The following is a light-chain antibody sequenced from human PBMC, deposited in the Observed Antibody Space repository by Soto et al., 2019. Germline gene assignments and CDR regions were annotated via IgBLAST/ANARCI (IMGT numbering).Light chain of an antibody. J-gene: IGKJ1*01. Sequence: EIVLTQSPATLSLSPGERATLSCRASQSVSSYLAWYQQKPGPAPRLLIYDASNRATGIPARFSGSGSGTDFPLTISSLEPEDFAVYYCQQRSNWPPTFGQGTKVEIK. CDR3: QQRSNWPPT. CDR1: QSVSSY. CDR2: DAS. V-gene: IGKV3-11*01.